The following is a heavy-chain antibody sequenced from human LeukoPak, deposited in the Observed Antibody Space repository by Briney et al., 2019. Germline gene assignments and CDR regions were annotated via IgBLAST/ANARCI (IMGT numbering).Heavy chain of an antibody. Sequence: GSLRLSCAASGFPFSNFSMNWVRQAPGKGREWGSYISSSISNIYYSVSAEGRFTISRDNAKNSLCLQMNSLRAEDTAVYYCARDRAKSDGDYSGYFDYWGQGTLVTVSS. CDR2: ISSSISNI. CDR1: GFPFSNFS. D-gene: IGHD4-17*01. J-gene: IGHJ4*02. V-gene: IGHV3-48*01. CDR3: ARDRAKSDGDYSGYFDY.